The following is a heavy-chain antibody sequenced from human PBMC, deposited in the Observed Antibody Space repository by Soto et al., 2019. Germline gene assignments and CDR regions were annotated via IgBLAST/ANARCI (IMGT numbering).Heavy chain of an antibody. J-gene: IGHJ4*02. CDR2: ISGSGGST. CDR3: AKVRCRGGGGPIDS. D-gene: IGHD2-15*01. Sequence: EVQLLESGGGLVQPGGSLRLSCAASGFTFSSYAMSWVRQAPGKGLEWVSAISGSGGSTYYADSVKGRFTISRDNSKNRLYLQLNSRRAGDTAVYYCAKVRCRGGGGPIDSWGQGTLVTVSS. V-gene: IGHV3-23*01. CDR1: GFTFSSYA.